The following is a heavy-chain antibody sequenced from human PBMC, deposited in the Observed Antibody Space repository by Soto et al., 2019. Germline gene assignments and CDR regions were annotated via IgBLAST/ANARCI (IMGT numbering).Heavy chain of an antibody. CDR2: IYYGGST. CDR3: ARDDFYSYDS. CDR1: GGSISSDDYY. V-gene: IGHV4-30-4*01. J-gene: IGHJ4*02. Sequence: PSETLSLTCTVSGGSISSDDYYWSWIRQPPGKGLEWIGYIYYGGSTYYYPSLKSRLTISEDTSKNQFSLKLSSVTAADTAVYYCARDDFYSYDSWGQGTLVTVSS. D-gene: IGHD4-4*01.